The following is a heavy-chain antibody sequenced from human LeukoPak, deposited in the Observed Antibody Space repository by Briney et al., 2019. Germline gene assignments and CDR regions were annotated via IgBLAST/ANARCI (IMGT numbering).Heavy chain of an antibody. V-gene: IGHV4-59*01. D-gene: IGHD2-15*01. CDR3: ARGGGYCSGRSCFLDAFHI. J-gene: IGHJ3*02. CDR2: MYYIGST. Sequence: PSETLSLTCTVSDVSFSTYYWSWIRQSPGKGLEWIGYMYYIGSTNYNPSLKSRVTISLNTSNNQFSLKLSSVTEADTAVYYCARGGGYCSGRSCFLDAFHIWGQGTVVTVSS. CDR1: DVSFSTYY.